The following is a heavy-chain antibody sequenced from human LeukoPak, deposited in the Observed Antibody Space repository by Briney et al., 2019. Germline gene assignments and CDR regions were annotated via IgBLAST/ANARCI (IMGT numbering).Heavy chain of an antibody. J-gene: IGHJ6*02. V-gene: IGHV3-23*01. CDR2: ISGSGGST. CDR3: AKGSHDHSNYEARGYYYYGMDV. Sequence: PGGSLRLSCAASGFTFSSYAMSWVRQAPGKGLEWVSAISGSGGSTYYADSVKGRFTISRDNSKNTLYLQMNSLRAEDTAVYYCAKGSHDHSNYEARGYYYYGMDVWGQGTTVTVSS. D-gene: IGHD4-11*01. CDR1: GFTFSSYA.